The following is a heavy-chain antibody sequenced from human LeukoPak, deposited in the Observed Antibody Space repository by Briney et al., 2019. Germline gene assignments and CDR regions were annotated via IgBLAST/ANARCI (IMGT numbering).Heavy chain of an antibody. V-gene: IGHV4-34*01. D-gene: IGHD5/OR15-5a*01. CDR3: ARIYASYYYYYMDV. J-gene: IGHJ6*03. CDR2: INHSGST. Sequence: SETLSPTCAVYGGSFSGYYWSWIRQPPGKGLEWIGEINHSGSTNYNPSLKSRVTISVDTSKNQFSLKLSSVTAADTAVYYCARIYASYYYYYMDVWGKGTTVTVSS. CDR1: GGSFSGYY.